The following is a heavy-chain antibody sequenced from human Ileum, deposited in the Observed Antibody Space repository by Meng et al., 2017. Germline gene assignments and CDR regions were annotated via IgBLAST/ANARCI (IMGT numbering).Heavy chain of an antibody. V-gene: IGHV1-2*06. J-gene: IGHJ5*02. Sequence: VKSRTDGKQPRSPLYLFANASGNTFRYYSMSWVEQSPRQGLACIGRITPNSGGVASAQKFQGRVTMTRDTSMRTAYIEFSRLRSDDTAVYYCARGEVRGVFVHWGQGALVTVSS. CDR1: GNTFRYYS. CDR2: ITPNSGGV. CDR3: ARGEVRGVFVH. D-gene: IGHD3-10*01.